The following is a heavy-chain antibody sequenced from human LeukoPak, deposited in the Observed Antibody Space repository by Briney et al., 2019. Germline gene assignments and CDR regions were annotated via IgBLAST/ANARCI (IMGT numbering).Heavy chain of an antibody. CDR3: ATDDYRGLGY. CDR1: GIIFRNYW. Sequence: GGSLRLSCTTSGIIFRNYWIHWVRQAPGKGLVWVSHITHDGSSTFYADSVKGRFTTSRDNAKNTVFLQMNSLTAEDTGVYYCATDDYRGLGYWGQGILVTVSS. J-gene: IGHJ4*02. CDR2: ITHDGSST. V-gene: IGHV3-74*01. D-gene: IGHD4-11*01.